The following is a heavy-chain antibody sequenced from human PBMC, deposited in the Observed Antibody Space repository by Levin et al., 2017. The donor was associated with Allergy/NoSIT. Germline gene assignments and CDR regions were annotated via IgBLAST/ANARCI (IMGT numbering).Heavy chain of an antibody. D-gene: IGHD2-2*01. Sequence: GGSLRLSCAASGFSFSSYSMNWVRQAPGKGLEWVSYISTSSGTIYYADSVKGRFTISRDNAKNTLYLQMNSLRAEDTAVYYCARDRNFKCSSTSCYVAFDIWGQGTMVTASS. J-gene: IGHJ3*02. CDR2: ISTSSGTI. CDR3: ARDRNFKCSSTSCYVAFDI. V-gene: IGHV3-48*04. CDR1: GFSFSSYS.